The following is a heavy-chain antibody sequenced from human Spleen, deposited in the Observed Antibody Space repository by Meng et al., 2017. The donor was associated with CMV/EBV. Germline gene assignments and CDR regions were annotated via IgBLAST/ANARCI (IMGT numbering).Heavy chain of an antibody. CDR3: ARRDEERYSFDY. Sequence: CKASGYTFINYYMHWVRQAPGRGLEWMGIISPSSGRTAYAKRFQGRVTMTRDTSTSTVYMELSSLRSEDTAVYYCARRDEERYSFDYWGQGTLVTVSS. D-gene: IGHD5-24*01. CDR2: ISPSSGRT. V-gene: IGHV1-46*01. J-gene: IGHJ4*02. CDR1: GYTFINYY.